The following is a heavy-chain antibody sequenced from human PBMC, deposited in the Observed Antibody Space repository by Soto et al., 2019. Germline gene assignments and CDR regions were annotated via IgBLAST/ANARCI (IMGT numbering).Heavy chain of an antibody. CDR1: GGSISSYY. CDR2: IYYSGST. J-gene: IGHJ6*03. D-gene: IGHD3-10*01. Sequence: SETLSLTCTVSGGSISSYYWSWIRQPPGKGLEWTGYIYYSGSTNYNPSLKSRVTISADTSKNQFSLKLSSVTAADTAVYYCARDLGSTMVREPPYYYMDVWGKGTTVTVSS. CDR3: ARDLGSTMVREPPYYYMDV. V-gene: IGHV4-59*01.